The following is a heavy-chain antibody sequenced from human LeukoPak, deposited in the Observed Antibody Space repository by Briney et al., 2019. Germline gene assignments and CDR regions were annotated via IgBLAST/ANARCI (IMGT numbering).Heavy chain of an antibody. CDR2: VNSYNGNT. CDR1: GYGFTYYA. V-gene: IGHV1-18*01. Sequence: ASVKVSCKTSGYGFTYYALSWVRQAPGQGLEWMGWVNSYNGNTKFAQNFQGRVTMTTDTSTNTAYMELRSLRSDDTAMYYCSREGEGEDGTGHHNWYFDLWGRGTLVTVSS. CDR3: SREGEGEDGTGHHNWYFDL. D-gene: IGHD2-8*02. J-gene: IGHJ2*01.